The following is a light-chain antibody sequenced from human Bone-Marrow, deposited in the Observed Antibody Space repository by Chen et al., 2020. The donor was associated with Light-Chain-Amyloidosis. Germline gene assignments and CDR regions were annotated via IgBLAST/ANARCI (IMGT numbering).Light chain of an antibody. Sequence: EIVLTQSPDTLSLSPGEGANLSCRASQTISSNYLTWYPQKFGQAPRLLIYGSSSRATGIPDRFTGSRSGTDFTLTINRLEPEDFAMYYCQQYGTSPLTFGGGTKVEIK. CDR3: QQYGTSPLT. V-gene: IGKV3-20*01. J-gene: IGKJ4*01. CDR1: QTISSNY. CDR2: GSS.